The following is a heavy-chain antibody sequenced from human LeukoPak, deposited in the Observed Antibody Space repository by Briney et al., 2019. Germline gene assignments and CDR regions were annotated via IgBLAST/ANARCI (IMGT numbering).Heavy chain of an antibody. CDR2: FYYSGST. V-gene: IGHV4-34*01. CDR3: ARVLKGRAPFDY. Sequence: SETLSLTCAVYGGSFSGYYWGWIRQPPGKGLEYIGSFYYSGSTYYNPSLKSRVTISVDTSKNQFSLKVRSVTAADTAVYYCARVLKGRAPFDYWGQGTLVTVSS. J-gene: IGHJ4*02. CDR1: GGSFSGYY.